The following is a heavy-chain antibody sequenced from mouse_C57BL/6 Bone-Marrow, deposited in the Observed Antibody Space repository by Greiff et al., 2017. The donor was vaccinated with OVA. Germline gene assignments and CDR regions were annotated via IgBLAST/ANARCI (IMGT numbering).Heavy chain of an antibody. J-gene: IGHJ3*01. V-gene: IGHV1-15*01. Sequence: VQLQQSGAELVRPGASVTLSCKASGYTFTDYEMHWVKQTPVHGLEWIGAIDPDTGGTAYNQKFKGKAILTADKSSSTAYMELRSLTSEDSAVYYCTNPPNITTVVEGLAYWGQGTLVTVSA. CDR2: IDPDTGGT. D-gene: IGHD1-1*01. CDR3: TNPPNITTVVEGLAY. CDR1: GYTFTDYE.